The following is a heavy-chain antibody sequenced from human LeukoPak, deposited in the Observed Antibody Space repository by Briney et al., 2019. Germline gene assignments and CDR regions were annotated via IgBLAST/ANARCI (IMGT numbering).Heavy chain of an antibody. CDR1: GYTLTELS. CDR3: ATDQRRGYYYAA. V-gene: IGHV1-24*01. Sequence: ASVTVSCTVSGYTLTELSMHWVRQAPGKGLEWMGGFDPEDGETIYAQKFQGRVTMTEDTSTDTAYMELSSLRSEDTAVYYCATDQRRGYYYAAWGQGALVTVSS. J-gene: IGHJ4*02. CDR2: FDPEDGET. D-gene: IGHD3-22*01.